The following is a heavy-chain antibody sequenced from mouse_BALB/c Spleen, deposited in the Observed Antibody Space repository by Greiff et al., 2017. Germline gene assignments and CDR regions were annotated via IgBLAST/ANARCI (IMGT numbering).Heavy chain of an antibody. J-gene: IGHJ3*01. V-gene: IGHV6-6*02. CDR1: GFTFSSYW. Sequence: EVQGVESGGGLVQPGGSMKLSCVASGFTFSSYWMSWVRQSPEKGLEWVAEIRLKSDNYATHYAESVKGKFTISRDDSKSRLYLQMNSLRAEDTGIYYCTSRGFAYWGQGTLVTVSA. CDR2: IRLKSDNYAT. CDR3: TSRGFAY.